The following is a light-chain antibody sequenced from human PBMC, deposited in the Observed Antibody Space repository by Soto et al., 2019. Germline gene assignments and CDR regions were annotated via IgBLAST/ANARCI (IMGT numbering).Light chain of an antibody. Sequence: DIQMSHSPSSLSGSVGDRVSITCRASQNLATYLNWYQQTPGKAPKLLIYTASTLQSGVPSRFSGSGSGTDFTLTISSLQPEDFATFYCLQSYNTPLTFGGGTKVDIK. CDR3: LQSYNTPLT. CDR2: TAS. J-gene: IGKJ4*01. CDR1: QNLATY. V-gene: IGKV1-39*01.